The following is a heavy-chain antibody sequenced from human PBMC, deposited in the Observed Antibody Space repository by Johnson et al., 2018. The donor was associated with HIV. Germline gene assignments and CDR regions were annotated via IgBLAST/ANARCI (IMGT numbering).Heavy chain of an antibody. CDR2: IYSGGRT. V-gene: IGHV3-23*03. Sequence: MLLVESGGGLVQPGGSLRLSCAASEFTFSGSAMSWVRQAPGKGLEWVSLIYSGGRTYYAASVKGRFTISRDNSKNTLYLQMNTLRAEDTAVYYCAREAGAFDIWGQGTTVTVSP. CDR3: AREAGAFDI. CDR1: EFTFSGSA. J-gene: IGHJ3*02.